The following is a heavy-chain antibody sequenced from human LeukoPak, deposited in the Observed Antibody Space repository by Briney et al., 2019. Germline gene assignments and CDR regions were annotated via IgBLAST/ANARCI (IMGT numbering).Heavy chain of an antibody. Sequence: ASVKVSCKASGGTFSSYAISWVRQAPGQGLEWMGGIIPIFGTANYAQKFQGRVTITTDESTSTAYMELSSVRSEDTAVYYCASPNDIEMATMLAFDIWGQGTMVTVSS. CDR2: IIPIFGTA. CDR1: GGTFSSYA. CDR3: ASPNDIEMATMLAFDI. J-gene: IGHJ3*02. D-gene: IGHD5-24*01. V-gene: IGHV1-69*05.